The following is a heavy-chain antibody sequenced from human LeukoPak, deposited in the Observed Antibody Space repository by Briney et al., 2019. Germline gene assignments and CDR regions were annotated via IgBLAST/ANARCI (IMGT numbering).Heavy chain of an antibody. Sequence: GGSLRLSCAASGFTFSSYGMHWVCQAPGKGLEWVAVIWYDGSNKYYADSVKGRFTISRDNSKDTLYLQMNSLRPEDTAVYYCVTTLANWGQGTLVTVSS. D-gene: IGHD2-15*01. J-gene: IGHJ4*02. CDR3: VTTLAN. CDR1: GFTFSSYG. CDR2: IWYDGSNK. V-gene: IGHV3-33*01.